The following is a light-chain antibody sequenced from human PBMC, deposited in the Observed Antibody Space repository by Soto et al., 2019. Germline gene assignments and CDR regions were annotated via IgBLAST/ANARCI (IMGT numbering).Light chain of an antibody. Sequence: EIVVTQSPATLSASPGERVTLTCRASQFVSTRLAWYQQRPGQVPRLLIYDAYTRALGISARFSGSGSGTEFTLTISSLQSEDFALYYCQEYFQWPPGMFGSGTTVDIK. CDR3: QEYFQWPPGM. V-gene: IGKV3-15*01. CDR1: QFVSTR. CDR2: DAY. J-gene: IGKJ1*01.